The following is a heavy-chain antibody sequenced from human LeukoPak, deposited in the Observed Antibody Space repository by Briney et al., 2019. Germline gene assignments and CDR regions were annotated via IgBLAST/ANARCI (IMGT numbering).Heavy chain of an antibody. J-gene: IGHJ6*02. CDR2: MSSSSSDI. CDR1: GFTFITYT. Sequence: GSLRLSCAASGFTFITYTMNWVRQAPGQGMEWVSSMSSSSSDIFYADSVKGRFTISRDNAKNSLYLQMNSLRAEDTAVYYCAREGGFYASGTYHTDYGMDVWGQGTTVTVSS. V-gene: IGHV3-21*01. D-gene: IGHD3-10*01. CDR3: AREGGFYASGTYHTDYGMDV.